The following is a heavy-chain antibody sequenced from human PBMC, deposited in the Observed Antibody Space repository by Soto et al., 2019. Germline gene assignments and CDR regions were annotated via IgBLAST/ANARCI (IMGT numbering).Heavy chain of an antibody. CDR3: ATEIFAAAYAAMSAIDL. V-gene: IGHV3-23*01. D-gene: IGHD2-8*01. J-gene: IGHJ4*02. Sequence: PGGSLRLSCAASGFTFSSHAMGWLRQAPGTEPEWVAFADGSGADTSYADSVKGRFTISRDNSENSLYLHMNSLRAEDTGRYFCATEIFAAAYAAMSAIDLWRQGPLVTVSS. CDR2: ADGSGADT. CDR1: GFTFSSHA.